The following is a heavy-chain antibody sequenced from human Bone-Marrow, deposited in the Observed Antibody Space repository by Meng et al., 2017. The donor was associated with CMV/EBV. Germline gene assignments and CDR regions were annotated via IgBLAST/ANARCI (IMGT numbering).Heavy chain of an antibody. Sequence: SETLSLTCTVSGGSISSYYWSWIRQPPGKGLEWIGYIYYSGSTNYNPSLKSRVTISVDTSKNQFSLKLSSVTAADTAVYYCASTPRTDDFWSGSYAFDIWGQATMVTVSS. J-gene: IGHJ3*02. V-gene: IGHV4-59*12. D-gene: IGHD3-3*01. CDR2: IYYSGST. CDR1: GGSISSYY. CDR3: ASTPRTDDFWSGSYAFDI.